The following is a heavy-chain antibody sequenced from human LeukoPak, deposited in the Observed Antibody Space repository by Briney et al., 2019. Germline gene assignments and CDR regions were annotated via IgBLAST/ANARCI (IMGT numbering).Heavy chain of an antibody. CDR3: ANIRGG. CDR1: GFSFNTCA. Sequence: GGSLRLSCAASGFSFNTCAMSWVRQAPGKGLEWVSTISGGGRSTDYADSVKGQFTISRDNSKNTLYLQMNSLRVEDTAVYYCANIRGGWGQGTLVTVSS. D-gene: IGHD3-16*01. V-gene: IGHV3-23*01. CDR2: ISGGGRST. J-gene: IGHJ4*02.